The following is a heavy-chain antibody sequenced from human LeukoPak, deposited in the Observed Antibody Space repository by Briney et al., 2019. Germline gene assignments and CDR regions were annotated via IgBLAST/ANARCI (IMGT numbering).Heavy chain of an antibody. CDR2: IYYSGST. D-gene: IGHD6-13*01. CDR3: ARGKGSSWYFWFDP. V-gene: IGHV4-31*03. Sequence: PSQTLSLTCTVSGGSISSGGYYWSWIRQHPGKGLEWIGYIYYSGSTYYNPSLKSRVTISVDTSKNQFSLELSSVTAADTAVYYCARGKGSSWYFWFDPWGQGTLVTVSS. J-gene: IGHJ5*02. CDR1: GGSISSGGYY.